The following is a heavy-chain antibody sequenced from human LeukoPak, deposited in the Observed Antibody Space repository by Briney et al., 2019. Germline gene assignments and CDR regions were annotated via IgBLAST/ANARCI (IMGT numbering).Heavy chain of an antibody. CDR3: AKDSGSLIPVDY. V-gene: IGHV3-30*02. CDR1: GFTFSSYG. J-gene: IGHJ4*02. Sequence: RGSLRLSCAASGFTFSSYGMHWVRQAPGKGLEWVAFIRYDGSNKYYADSVKGRFTISRDNSKNTLYLQMNSLRAEDTAVYYCAKDSGSLIPVDYWGQGTLVTVSS. CDR2: IRYDGSNK. D-gene: IGHD1-26*01.